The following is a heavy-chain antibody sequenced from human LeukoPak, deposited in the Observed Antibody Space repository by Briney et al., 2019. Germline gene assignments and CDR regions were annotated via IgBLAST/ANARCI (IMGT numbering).Heavy chain of an antibody. CDR1: GFTFSNYA. CDR3: ARSSSMVTFDY. J-gene: IGHJ4*02. V-gene: IGHV3-30*04. CDR2: ISYDGSNK. Sequence: GGSLRLSCAASGFTFSNYAMHWVRQAPGKGLEWVAVISYDGSNKYYADPVKGRFTISRDNSKNTLYLQMNSLRAEDTAVYYCARSSSMVTFDYWGQGTLVTVSS. D-gene: IGHD5-18*01.